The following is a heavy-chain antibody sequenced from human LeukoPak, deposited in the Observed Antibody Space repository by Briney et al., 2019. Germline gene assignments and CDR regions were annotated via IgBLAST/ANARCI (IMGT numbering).Heavy chain of an antibody. J-gene: IGHJ4*02. CDR2: ITGSSGRT. V-gene: IGHV3-23*01. CDR3: AKEYTGTFSPFPSYFDN. Sequence: QPGTSLRLSCAASGFTFSSYAMNWVRQAPGKGLEWVSAITGSSGRTYYADSVKGRFTISRDNSKNTLYLQMNSLRAEDTAIYYCAKEYTGTFSPFPSYFDNWGQGTLVTVSS. D-gene: IGHD1-26*01. CDR1: GFTFSSYA.